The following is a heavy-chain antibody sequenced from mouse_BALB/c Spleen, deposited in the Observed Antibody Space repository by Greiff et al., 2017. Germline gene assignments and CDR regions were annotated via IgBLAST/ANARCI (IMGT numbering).Heavy chain of an antibody. V-gene: IGHV2-9*02. D-gene: IGHD2-1*01. Sequence: VKLMESGPGLVAPSQSLSITCTVSGFSLTSYGVHWVRQPPGKGLEWLGVIWAGGSTNYNSALMSRLSISKDNSKSQVFLKMNSLQTDDTAMYYCARDLTDGNLWFAYWGQGTLVTVSA. CDR3: ARDLTDGNLWFAY. CDR1: GFSLTSYG. CDR2: IWAGGST. J-gene: IGHJ3*01.